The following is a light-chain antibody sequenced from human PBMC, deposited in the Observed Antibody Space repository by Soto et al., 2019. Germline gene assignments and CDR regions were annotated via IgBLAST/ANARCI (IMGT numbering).Light chain of an antibody. Sequence: QSALTQPPSVSGSPGQSVTISCTGTSSDVGFYNRVSWYQQPPGTAPKLMIYEVGNRPSGVPDRFSGSKSGNTASLTISGLQAEDEADYYCSSYTSSSTVVFGGGTKVTVL. CDR3: SSYTSSSTVV. CDR1: SSDVGFYNR. V-gene: IGLV2-18*02. CDR2: EVG. J-gene: IGLJ2*01.